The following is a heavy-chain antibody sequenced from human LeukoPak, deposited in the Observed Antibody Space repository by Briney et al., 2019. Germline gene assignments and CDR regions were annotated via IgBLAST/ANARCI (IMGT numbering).Heavy chain of an antibody. V-gene: IGHV5-51*01. D-gene: IGHD4-17*01. CDR3: ARQRPRADDYGDHAVGY. J-gene: IGHJ4*02. Sequence: GESLKISCKGSGYSFTSYWIGWVRQMPGKGLEWMGIIYPGDSDTRYSPSFQGQVTISADKSISTAYLQWSSLKASDTAMYYCARQRPRADDYGDHAVGYWGQGTLVTVSS. CDR1: GYSFTSYW. CDR2: IYPGDSDT.